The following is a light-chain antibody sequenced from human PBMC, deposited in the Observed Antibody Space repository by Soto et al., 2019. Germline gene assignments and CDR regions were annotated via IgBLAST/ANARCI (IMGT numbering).Light chain of an antibody. CDR2: WAS. J-gene: IGKJ2*01. Sequence: DIVMTQSPDSLAVSLGERATINCKSSQSVLYSSNNKNYLVWYQQKPGQPPKLLIYWASTREFGVPDRFSGSGSGTDFTLTISSLQAEDVAVYYCQQDYSTPYTFGQGTRLEIK. CDR1: QSVLYSSNNKNY. CDR3: QQDYSTPYT. V-gene: IGKV4-1*01.